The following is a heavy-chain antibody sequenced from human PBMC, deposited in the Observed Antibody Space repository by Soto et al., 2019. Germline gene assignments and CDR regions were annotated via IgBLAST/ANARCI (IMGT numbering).Heavy chain of an antibody. D-gene: IGHD1-7*01. J-gene: IGHJ6*02. V-gene: IGHV5-51*01. Sequence: PGESLRISCKGSGYSFTSYLIGWVRQMPGKGLEWMGIIYPGDSDTRYSPSFQGQVTISADKSISTAYLQWSSLKASDTAMYYCARQSGITGTTYYYYGMDVWGQGTTVTVSS. CDR2: IYPGDSDT. CDR1: GYSFTSYL. CDR3: ARQSGITGTTYYYYGMDV.